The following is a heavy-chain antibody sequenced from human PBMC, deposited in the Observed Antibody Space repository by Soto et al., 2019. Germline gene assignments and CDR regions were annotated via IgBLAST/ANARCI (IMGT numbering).Heavy chain of an antibody. CDR3: ATFTPGIAVAGTGNNAFDI. D-gene: IGHD6-19*01. J-gene: IGHJ3*02. V-gene: IGHV1-69*13. CDR1: GGTFSSYA. CDR2: IIPIFGTA. Sequence: SVKVSCKASGGTFSSYAISWVRQAPGQGLEWMGGIIPIFGTANYAQKFQGRVTITADESTSTAYMELSSLRSEDTAVYYCATFTPGIAVAGTGNNAFDICGQGTMVTVSS.